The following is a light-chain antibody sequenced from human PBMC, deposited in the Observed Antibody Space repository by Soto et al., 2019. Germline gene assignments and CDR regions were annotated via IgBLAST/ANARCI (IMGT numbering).Light chain of an antibody. CDR2: GAS. J-gene: IGKJ4*01. Sequence: EIVLTQSPGILSLSPGERATLSCRASQSVSSSYLAWYQQKPGQAPRLLIYGASSRTTAIPDRFSGSGSGTDFALTISRLEPEDFAVYYCQQYGSSPLTFGGGTKVEIK. V-gene: IGKV3-20*01. CDR3: QQYGSSPLT. CDR1: QSVSSSY.